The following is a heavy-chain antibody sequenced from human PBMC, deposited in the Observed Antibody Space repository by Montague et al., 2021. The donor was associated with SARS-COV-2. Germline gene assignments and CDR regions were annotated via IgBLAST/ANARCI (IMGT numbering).Heavy chain of an antibody. CDR1: GFTFSSYA. CDR2: ISSNGGST. CDR3: ARGAHVLLWFGESYYYYSMDV. V-gene: IGHV3-64*01. D-gene: IGHD3-10*01. J-gene: IGHJ6*02. Sequence: SLRLSCAASGFTFSSYAMHWVRQAPGKGLEYVSAISSNGGSTYYANSVKGRFTISRDNSKNTLYLQMGSLRAEDMAVYYCARGAHVLLWFGESYYYYSMDVWGQGTTVTVSS.